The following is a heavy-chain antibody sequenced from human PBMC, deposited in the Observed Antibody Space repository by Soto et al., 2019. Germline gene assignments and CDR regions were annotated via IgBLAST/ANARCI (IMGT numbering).Heavy chain of an antibody. Sequence: SETLSLTCTVPGGSISSGDYYWSWIRQPPGKGLEWIGYSSYSGITFYNPSLKSRVTISVDTSKNQFSLKLSSVTAADTAVYYCASLKYGSSWYSIDYWGQGTQVTVSS. J-gene: IGHJ4*02. CDR1: GGSISSGDYY. D-gene: IGHD6-13*01. V-gene: IGHV4-30-4*01. CDR3: ASLKYGSSWYSIDY. CDR2: SSYSGIT.